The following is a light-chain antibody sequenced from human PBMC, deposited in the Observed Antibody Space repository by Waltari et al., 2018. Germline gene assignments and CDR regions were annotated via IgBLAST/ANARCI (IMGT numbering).Light chain of an antibody. Sequence: DIVLTQSPDSLAVSLGERATINCKSSQSLLSSCNSKTYIAWYQQKPGQPPKLLINWASARGSGGPERFSGSGSETDFTLTISSLQAEDVAVYYCHHYYIPPLTFGQGTRLEIK. J-gene: IGKJ5*01. V-gene: IGKV4-1*01. CDR1: QSLLSSCNSKTY. CDR2: WAS. CDR3: HHYYIPPLT.